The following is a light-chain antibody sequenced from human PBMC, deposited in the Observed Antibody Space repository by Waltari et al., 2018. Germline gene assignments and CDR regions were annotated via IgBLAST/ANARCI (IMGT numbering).Light chain of an antibody. J-gene: IGLJ3*02. Sequence: QLVLTQSPSASASLGASVKLTCTLSGGHSSNIIAWHQQQPEKGPRYLMKVNSDGSPSKGDESPDRCSGSSAGAERSLTISSVQSEDEADDYCQTGGHGTWVFGGGTKLTVL. CDR1: GGHSSNI. V-gene: IGLV4-69*01. CDR3: QTGGHGTWV. CDR2: VNSDGSP.